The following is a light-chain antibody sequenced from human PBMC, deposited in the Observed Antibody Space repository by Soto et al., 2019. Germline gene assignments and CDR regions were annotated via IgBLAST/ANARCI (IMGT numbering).Light chain of an antibody. J-gene: IGKJ5*01. CDR3: QHYHGWPIT. V-gene: IGKV3-15*01. CDR2: DAS. Sequence: EIVMTQSPATLSVSPGAGATGSCRASQSVSSHLAWYKHKPGQAPRLFCYDASTRATGIPARFSGSGSGTEFTLTISSLKSEDFEVYYCQHYHGWPITFGQGTRLEIK. CDR1: QSVSSH.